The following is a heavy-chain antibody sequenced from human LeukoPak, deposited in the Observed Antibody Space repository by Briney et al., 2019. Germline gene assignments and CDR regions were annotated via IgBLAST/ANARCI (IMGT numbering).Heavy chain of an antibody. CDR1: GFTFSSYG. D-gene: IGHD1-26*01. CDR3: AKDSGDPGNGFDY. Sequence: GGSLRLSCAASGFTFSSYGMHWVRQAPGKWLEWVAVIWYGGSNKYYADSVKGRFTISRDNSKNTLYLQMNSLRAEDTAVYYCAKDSGDPGNGFDYWGQGTLVTVSS. CDR2: IWYGGSNK. V-gene: IGHV3-30*02. J-gene: IGHJ4*02.